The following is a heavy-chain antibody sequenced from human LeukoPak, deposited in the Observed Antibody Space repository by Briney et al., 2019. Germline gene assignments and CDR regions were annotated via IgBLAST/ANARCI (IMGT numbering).Heavy chain of an antibody. Sequence: SETLSLTCTVPGGSISSYYWSWIRQPPGKGLEWIGYIYYSGSTNYNPSLKSRVTISVDTSKNQFSLKLSSVTAADTAVYYCAREGVRSYGDYGAWFDPWGQGTLVTVSS. J-gene: IGHJ5*02. V-gene: IGHV4-59*01. D-gene: IGHD4-17*01. CDR1: GGSISSYY. CDR2: IYYSGST. CDR3: AREGVRSYGDYGAWFDP.